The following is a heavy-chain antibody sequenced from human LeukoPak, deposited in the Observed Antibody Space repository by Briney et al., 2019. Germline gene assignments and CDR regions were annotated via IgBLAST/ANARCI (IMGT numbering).Heavy chain of an antibody. CDR3: ARRPAGSYWFDP. J-gene: IGHJ5*02. D-gene: IGHD3-10*01. V-gene: IGHV1-46*01. CDR2: INPSGGST. CDR1: GYTFTNYY. Sequence: ASVKVSCKASGYTFTNYYMHWVRQAPGQGLEWMGIINPSGGSTSYAQKFQGRVTMTSDTSKNQFSLKLSSVTAADTAVYYCARRPAGSYWFDPWGQGTLVTVSS.